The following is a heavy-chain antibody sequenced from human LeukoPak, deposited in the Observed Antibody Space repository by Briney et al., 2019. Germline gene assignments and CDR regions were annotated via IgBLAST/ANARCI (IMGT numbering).Heavy chain of an antibody. CDR2: ISWNSGSI. J-gene: IGHJ6*02. CDR3: AKACSSRSCYGDYYYGMDV. CDR1: GSTFNDYA. D-gene: IGHD2-2*01. V-gene: IGHV3-9*01. Sequence: GGSLRLSCAASGSTFNDYAMHWVRQAPGKGLEWVSGISWNSGSIGYADSVKGRFTISRDNAKNSLYLEMNSLRAEDTALYYCAKACSSRSCYGDYYYGMDVWGQGTTVTVSS.